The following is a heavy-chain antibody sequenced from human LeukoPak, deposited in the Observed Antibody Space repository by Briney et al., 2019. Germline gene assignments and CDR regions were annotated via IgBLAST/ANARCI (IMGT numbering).Heavy chain of an antibody. CDR3: AGGIVASGYYYYMDV. V-gene: IGHV1-69*05. CDR1: GGTFSSYA. CDR2: IIPIFGKA. J-gene: IGHJ6*03. Sequence: ASVKVSCKASGGTFSSYAISWVRQAPGQGLEWMGGIIPIFGKANYAQKFQGRVTITTDESTSTAYMELSSLRSEDTAVYYCAGGIVASGYYYYMDVWGKGTTVTVSS. D-gene: IGHD5-12*01.